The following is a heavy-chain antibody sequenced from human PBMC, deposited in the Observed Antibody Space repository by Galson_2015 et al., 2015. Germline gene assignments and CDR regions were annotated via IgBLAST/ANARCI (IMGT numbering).Heavy chain of an antibody. D-gene: IGHD1-7*01. V-gene: IGHV3-23*01. CDR3: AKLELQSINYYGMDV. J-gene: IGHJ6*02. CDR2: ISGSGGST. CDR1: GFTFSSYA. Sequence: SLRLSCAASGFTFSSYAMSWVRQAPGKGLEWVSAISGSGGSTYYADSVKGRFTNSRDNSKNTLYLQMNSLRAEDTAVHYCAKLELQSINYYGMDVWGQGTTVTVSS.